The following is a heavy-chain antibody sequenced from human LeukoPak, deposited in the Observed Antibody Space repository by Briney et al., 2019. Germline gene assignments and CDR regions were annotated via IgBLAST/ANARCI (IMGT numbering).Heavy chain of an antibody. CDR3: ARGGYSGYDSKPGDY. CDR2: INHSGST. J-gene: IGHJ4*02. Sequence: SETLSLTCAVYGGSFSGYYWSWIRQPPGKGLEWIGEINHSGSTYYNPSLKSRVTISVDTSKNQFSLKLSSVTAADTAVYYCARGGYSGYDSKPGDYWGQGTLVTVSS. V-gene: IGHV4-34*09. CDR1: GGSFSGYY. D-gene: IGHD5-12*01.